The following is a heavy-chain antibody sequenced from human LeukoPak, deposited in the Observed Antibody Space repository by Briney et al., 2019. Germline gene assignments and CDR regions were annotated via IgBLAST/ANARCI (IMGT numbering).Heavy chain of an antibody. CDR2: ISYDGGSE. J-gene: IGHJ3*01. Sequence: PGKSLRLSCVGSGFTFRSYAMHWVRQAPGKGLEWMAAISYDGGSESYADAVRGRFTISRDNSKNILSLQMSNLTSGDTAFYYCARDLLAFGSGGRFWFALDLRGQGTWVTVSS. V-gene: IGHV3-30*03. D-gene: IGHD6-19*01. CDR3: ARDLLAFGSGGRFWFALDL. CDR1: GFTFRSYA.